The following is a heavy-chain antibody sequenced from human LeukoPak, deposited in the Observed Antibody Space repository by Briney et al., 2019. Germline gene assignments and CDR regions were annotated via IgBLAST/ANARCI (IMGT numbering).Heavy chain of an antibody. CDR2: IAYDGSNK. J-gene: IGHJ4*02. V-gene: IGHV3-30*18. CDR1: GFTFNNYG. D-gene: IGHD1-1*01. CDR3: AKPAILLERLNGYYFDY. Sequence: GGSLRLSCAASGFTFNNYGMHWVRQAPGKGLEWVAVIAYDGSNKNYADSVKGRFTISRDNSKNTLYLQMNSLRAEDTAVYYCAKPAILLERLNGYYFDYWGQGTLVTVSS.